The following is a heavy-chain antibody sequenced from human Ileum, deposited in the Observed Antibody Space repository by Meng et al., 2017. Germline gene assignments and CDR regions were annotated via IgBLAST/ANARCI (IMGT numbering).Heavy chain of an antibody. D-gene: IGHD3-9*01. CDR1: GFTFRSYG. J-gene: IGHJ4*02. CDR2: SGTVGDT. CDR3: AKYIDFGPSRHFDY. V-gene: IGHV3-23*01. Sequence: GESLKISCAASGFTFRSYGMTWVRQAPGKGLEWVSTSGTVGDTYYADSVKGRFTISRDSSKNTLYLQMISLRAEDTAVYYCAKYIDFGPSRHFDYWGQGTLVTVSS.